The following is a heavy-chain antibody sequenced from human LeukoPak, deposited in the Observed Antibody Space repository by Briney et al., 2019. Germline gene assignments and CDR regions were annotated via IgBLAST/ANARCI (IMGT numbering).Heavy chain of an antibody. D-gene: IGHD6-19*01. CDR3: AKRVAGSEGWFDS. Sequence: PGGSLRLSCTASGFTFSNYGMSWVRQAPGKGLEWVSAITSSGRSTDYTDSVKGRFTISRDNSKNTLYLQMNSLRAEDTALYYCAKRVAGSEGWFDSWGQGTLVTVSS. V-gene: IGHV3-23*01. J-gene: IGHJ5*01. CDR2: ITSSGRST. CDR1: GFTFSNYG.